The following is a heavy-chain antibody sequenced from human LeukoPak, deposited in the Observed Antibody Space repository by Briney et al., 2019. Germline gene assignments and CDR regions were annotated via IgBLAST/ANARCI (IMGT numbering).Heavy chain of an antibody. Sequence: SETLSLTCAVYGGSFSGYYWSWIRQPPGKGLEWIGEINHSGSTNYNPSLKSRVTISVDTSKNQFSLKLSSVTAADTAVYYCARGGYDFWSGYHNWFDPWGQGTLVTVSS. V-gene: IGHV4-34*01. CDR1: GGSFSGYY. J-gene: IGHJ5*02. CDR3: ARGGYDFWSGYHNWFDP. CDR2: INHSGST. D-gene: IGHD3-3*01.